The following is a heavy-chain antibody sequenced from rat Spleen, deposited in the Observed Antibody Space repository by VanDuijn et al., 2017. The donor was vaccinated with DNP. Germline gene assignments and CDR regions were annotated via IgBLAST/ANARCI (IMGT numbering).Heavy chain of an antibody. J-gene: IGHJ3*01. CDR1: GFTFNKYD. D-gene: IGHD1-10*01. CDR2: ISYDGSST. Sequence: EVQLVESGGGLVQPGRSLKLSCAASGFTFNKYDMAWVRQAPTKGLEWVATISYDGSSTYYRDSVKGRFTISRDNAKSTLYLQMDSLRSEDTATYYCASLNNYNWFAYWGQGTLVTVSS. V-gene: IGHV5-7*01. CDR3: ASLNNYNWFAY.